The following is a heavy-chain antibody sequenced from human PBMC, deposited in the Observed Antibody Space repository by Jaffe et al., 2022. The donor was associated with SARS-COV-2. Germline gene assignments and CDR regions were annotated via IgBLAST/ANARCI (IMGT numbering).Heavy chain of an antibody. J-gene: IGHJ6*02. CDR1: GGSISSGSYY. CDR2: IYTSGST. D-gene: IGHD2-15*01. Sequence: QVQLQESGPGLVKPSQTLSLTCTVSGGSISSGSYYWSWIRQPAGKGLEWIGRIYTSGSTNYNPSLKSRVTISVDTSKNQFSLKLSSVTAADTAVYYCARDLGVESGMDVWGQGTTVTVSS. CDR3: ARDLGVESGMDV. V-gene: IGHV4-61*02.